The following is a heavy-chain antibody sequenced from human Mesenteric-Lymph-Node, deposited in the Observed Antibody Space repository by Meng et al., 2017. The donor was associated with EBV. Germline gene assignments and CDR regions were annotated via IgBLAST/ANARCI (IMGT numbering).Heavy chain of an antibody. D-gene: IGHD3-10*01. CDR2: IYYSGTT. CDR3: ARQYGSSFDY. J-gene: IGHJ4*02. V-gene: IGHV4-39*01. Sequence: RDLPESGPGLGRPSGTLSLICTVSSDSISSPSYHWGWIRQPPGKGLEWIGSIYYSGTTYFNPSLESRVSISVDTSKKQFSLRLTSVTAADTAVYYCARQYGSSFDYWGQGTLVTVSS. CDR1: SDSISSPSYH.